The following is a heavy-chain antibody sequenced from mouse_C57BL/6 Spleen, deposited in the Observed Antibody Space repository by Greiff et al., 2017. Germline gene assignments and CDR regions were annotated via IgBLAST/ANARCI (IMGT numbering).Heavy chain of an antibody. Sequence: VQLQQSGAELVRPGASVTLSCKASGYTFTDYEMHWVKQTPVHGLEWIGAIDPETGGTAYNQKFKGKAILTADKSSSTAYMELRSLTSEDSAVYYCTRRMYYGSSQGVRDYWGQGSTLTVSS. CDR3: TRRMYYGSSQGVRDY. CDR2: IDPETGGT. CDR1: GYTFTDYE. V-gene: IGHV1-15*01. D-gene: IGHD1-1*01. J-gene: IGHJ2*01.